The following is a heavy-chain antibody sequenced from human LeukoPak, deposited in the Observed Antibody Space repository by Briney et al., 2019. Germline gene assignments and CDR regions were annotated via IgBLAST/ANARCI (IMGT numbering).Heavy chain of an antibody. CDR1: GFTFSAYG. CDR2: IKTDGSST. Sequence: GGSLRLSCAASGFTFSAYGMHWVRQAPGKGLVWVSRIKTDGSSTTYADSVKGRFTISRDNAKNTLYLQMNSLRAEDTAVYYCARAGYCTTTTCYVDYWGQGTLVTVSS. CDR3: ARAGYCTTTTCYVDY. J-gene: IGHJ4*02. D-gene: IGHD2-2*03. V-gene: IGHV3-74*01.